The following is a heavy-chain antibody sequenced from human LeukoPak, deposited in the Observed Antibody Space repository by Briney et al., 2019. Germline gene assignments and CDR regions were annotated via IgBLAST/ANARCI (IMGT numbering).Heavy chain of an antibody. CDR1: GDSINYYY. CDR3: ARKGGHFDY. Sequence: PSETLSLTCTVSGDSINYYYWSWIRQSPGKGLEWIGYVYYNGSAKYNPSLKSRVTISVDMSKNQFSLKVSSVTAADTAIYYCARKGGHFDYWGQGTLVTVS. J-gene: IGHJ4*02. V-gene: IGHV4-59*01. D-gene: IGHD2-15*01. CDR2: VYYNGSA.